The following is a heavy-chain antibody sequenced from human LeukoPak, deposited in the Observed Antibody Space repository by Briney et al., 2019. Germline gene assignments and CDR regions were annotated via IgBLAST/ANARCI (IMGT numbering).Heavy chain of an antibody. CDR3: AREGTSGWYYFDY. CDR1: GLTFSTYW. Sequence: PGGSLRLSRAASGLTFSTYWLHWVRHAPGKGLVWVLRINSDGWSTTYADFARGRFTISRDNAKNTLYLQMSSLRAEDTAVYYCAREGTSGWYYFDYWGQGTLVTVSS. V-gene: IGHV3-74*01. J-gene: IGHJ4*02. D-gene: IGHD6-19*01. CDR2: INSDGWST.